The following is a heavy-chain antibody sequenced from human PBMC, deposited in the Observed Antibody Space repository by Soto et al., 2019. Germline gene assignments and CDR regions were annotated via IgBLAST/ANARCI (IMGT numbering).Heavy chain of an antibody. V-gene: IGHV4-59*01. Sequence: SETLSLTCTVSGGSISSNYWTWIRQPPGKGLEWIGYVYNSGSTNYNPSLKSRVAISEDTSKSQFSLKVNSMTAADTAVYYCARYRREAVAGYTLDNWGQGILVTVSS. CDR1: GGSISSNY. J-gene: IGHJ4*02. D-gene: IGHD6-13*01. CDR2: VYNSGST. CDR3: ARYRREAVAGYTLDN.